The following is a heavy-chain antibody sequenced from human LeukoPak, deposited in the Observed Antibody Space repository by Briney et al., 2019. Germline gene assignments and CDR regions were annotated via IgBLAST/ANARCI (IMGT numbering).Heavy chain of an antibody. Sequence: GGSLRLSSAASGFTFSSYWMSWVRQAPGKGLEWVANIKQDRSEKYYVDSVKGRFTISIDNAKNSLYLQMNSLRAEDTAVYYCARRGSCSGGSCYSEYYFDYWGQGTLVTVSS. J-gene: IGHJ4*02. D-gene: IGHD2-15*01. V-gene: IGHV3-7*01. CDR1: GFTFSSYW. CDR2: IKQDRSEK. CDR3: ARRGSCSGGSCYSEYYFDY.